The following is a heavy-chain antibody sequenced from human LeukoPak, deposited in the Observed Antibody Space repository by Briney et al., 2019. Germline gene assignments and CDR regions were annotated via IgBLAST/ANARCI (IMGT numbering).Heavy chain of an antibody. CDR2: VYYDGNN. J-gene: IGHJ3*02. CDR1: GGSMSTYY. Sequence: PSETLSLTCPAPGGSMSTYYWSWVRPPPGKGQGWIGYVYYDGNNDYNPSLKSRVTTSIDTSKKQFSLKLTSVTAADTAVYYCARVKDDNNYDRAFDIWGQGTMVTVSS. D-gene: IGHD5-24*01. CDR3: ARVKDDNNYDRAFDI. V-gene: IGHV4-59*01.